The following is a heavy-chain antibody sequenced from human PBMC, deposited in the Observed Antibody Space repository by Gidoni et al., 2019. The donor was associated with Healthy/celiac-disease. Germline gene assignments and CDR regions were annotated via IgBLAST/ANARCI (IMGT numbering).Heavy chain of an antibody. V-gene: IGHV4-39*01. Sequence: LSLTCTVSGGSISSSSYYWGWIRQPPGKGLEWIGSIYYSGSTYYNPSLKSRVTISVDTSKNQFSLKLSAVTAADTAVYYCARGNYVWGSYRFDYWGQGTLVTVSS. CDR2: IYYSGST. D-gene: IGHD3-16*02. CDR1: GGSISSSSYY. J-gene: IGHJ4*02. CDR3: ARGNYVWGSYRFDY.